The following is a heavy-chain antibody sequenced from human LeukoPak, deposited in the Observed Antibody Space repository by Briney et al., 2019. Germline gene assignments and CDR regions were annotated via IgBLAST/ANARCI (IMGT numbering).Heavy chain of an antibody. CDR2: INQDGNEK. CDR1: EFTFSSYG. J-gene: IGHJ4*02. D-gene: IGHD3-10*01. V-gene: IGHV3-7*01. CDR3: ARYYDLGNIDH. Sequence: PGGSLRLSCAASEFTFSSYGMHWVRQAPGKGLEWVTNINQDGNEKYYVDSVKGRFTISRDNARPSLYLQMNSLRAEDTAVYYCARYYDLGNIDHWGQGTLVTVSS.